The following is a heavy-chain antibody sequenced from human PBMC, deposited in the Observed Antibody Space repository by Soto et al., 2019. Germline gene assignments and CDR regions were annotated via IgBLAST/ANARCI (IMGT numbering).Heavy chain of an antibody. CDR1: GFTFDDYA. D-gene: IGHD6-13*01. V-gene: IGHV3-9*01. CDR2: ISWNSGSI. J-gene: IGHJ6*02. CDR3: AKDIGKPAIAASGDTSYYYYGMDV. Sequence: PGGSLTLSCAASGFTFDDYAMHCVRQAPGKGLEWVSGISWNSGSIGYTDSVKGRFTISRDYAKNSLYLQMNSLRAEDTALYYCAKDIGKPAIAASGDTSYYYYGMDVWGQGTTVTVSS.